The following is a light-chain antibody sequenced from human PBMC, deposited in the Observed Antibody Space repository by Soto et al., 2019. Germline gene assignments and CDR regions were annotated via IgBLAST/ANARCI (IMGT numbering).Light chain of an antibody. J-gene: IGLJ3*02. CDR3: QSYGSRVSGWV. Sequence: QAVVTQAPSVAGGPGQRVTIVCTGSISNIGAGYDVNWYQQLPGTAPKRLIDGNSNRPSGVHDRFSGSKSGTSASLASTWLQAEDEDDYYCQSYGSRVSGWVFGGGTALTVL. CDR2: GNS. CDR1: ISNIGAGYD. V-gene: IGLV1-40*01.